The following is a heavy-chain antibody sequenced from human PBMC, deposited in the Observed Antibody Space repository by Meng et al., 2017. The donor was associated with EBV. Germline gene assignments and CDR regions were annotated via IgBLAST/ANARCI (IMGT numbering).Heavy chain of an antibody. CDR2: IHQTGNT. CDR1: GGSISSGGYS. CDR3: SRERDYGSGRFDT. J-gene: IGHJ5*02. V-gene: IGHV4-30-2*01. D-gene: IGHD3-10*01. Sequence: QPQLQESGSGLVTPSQTLSLTCAVSGGSISSGGYSWSWIRQTPGKGLEWIGDIHQTGNTHYNPSLKSRVTISLDRSNNQFFLKLTSVTAADTAVYYCSRERDYGSGRFDTWGQGTLVTVAS.